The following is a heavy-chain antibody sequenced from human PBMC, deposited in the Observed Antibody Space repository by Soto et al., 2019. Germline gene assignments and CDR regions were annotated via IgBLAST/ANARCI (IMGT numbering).Heavy chain of an antibody. V-gene: IGHV3-48*04. Sequence: GGSLRLSCSVSGFTFSTYSMAWIRQAPGKGLEWLSYISSSSSVIYYADSVKGRITVSRDNGKNALILQMHSLRADDTAVYYCARYLIIPRAFDIWGQGAAVTVSS. CDR1: GFTFSTYS. CDR2: ISSSSSVI. CDR3: ARYLIIPRAFDI. J-gene: IGHJ3*02. D-gene: IGHD2-21*01.